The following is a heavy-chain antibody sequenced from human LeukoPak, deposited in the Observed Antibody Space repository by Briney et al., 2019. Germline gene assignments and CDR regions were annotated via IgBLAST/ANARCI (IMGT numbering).Heavy chain of an antibody. V-gene: IGHV4-59*01. CDR2: IYYSGIT. CDR1: GGSISSYY. CDR3: ARAPSPWAAGTFDY. D-gene: IGHD6-13*01. Sequence: SETLSLTCTVSGGSISSYYWSWIRQPPGKGLEWIGYIYYSGITNYNPSLKSRVTISVDTSKNQFSLKLSSVTAADAAVYYCARAPSPWAAGTFDYWGQGTLVTVSS. J-gene: IGHJ4*02.